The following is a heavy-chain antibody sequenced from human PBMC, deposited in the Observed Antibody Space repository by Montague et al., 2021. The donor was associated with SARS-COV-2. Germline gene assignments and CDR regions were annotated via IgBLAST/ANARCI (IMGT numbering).Heavy chain of an antibody. CDR1: GGSISSSNW. J-gene: IGHJ4*02. Sequence: SETLSLTCAVSGGSISSSNWWSWVHQPPGKGLEWIGEIHHSGSTNYNPSLKSRVTMSVDRSKNHFSLRLSSVTAADTAMYYCARGGYGGWTGYYFDYWGQGTLVTVSS. V-gene: IGHV4-4*02. CDR3: ARGGYGGWTGYYFDY. CDR2: IHHSGST. D-gene: IGHD4/OR15-4a*01.